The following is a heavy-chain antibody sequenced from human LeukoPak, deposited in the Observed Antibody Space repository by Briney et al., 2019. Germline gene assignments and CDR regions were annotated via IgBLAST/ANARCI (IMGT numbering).Heavy chain of an antibody. Sequence: GGSLRLSCAASGFTLSSHWRHWVRQAPGKGLVWVSRIKDDGSHTNYADSVKGRFTISRDNAKNTLSLQMNSLRAEDTAVYYCARGSGIITGIDEWGQGTLVTVSP. CDR2: IKDDGSHT. CDR1: GFTLSSHW. D-gene: IGHD6-25*01. J-gene: IGHJ4*02. V-gene: IGHV3-74*01. CDR3: ARGSGIITGIDE.